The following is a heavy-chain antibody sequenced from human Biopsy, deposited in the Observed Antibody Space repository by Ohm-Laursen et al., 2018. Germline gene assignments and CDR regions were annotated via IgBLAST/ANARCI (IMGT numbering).Heavy chain of an antibody. CDR1: GGSVSSNTNY. CDR3: ARHPTGFWFDP. CDR2: IFYSGII. Sequence: LSLTCTVSGGSVSSNTNYWAWIRQPPGKGLEWIGSIFYSGIIYYNPSLKSRVSISVDTSKNQFSLNLNSVTAADTAVYYCARHPTGFWFDPWGQGTLVIVSS. J-gene: IGHJ5*02. V-gene: IGHV4-39*01.